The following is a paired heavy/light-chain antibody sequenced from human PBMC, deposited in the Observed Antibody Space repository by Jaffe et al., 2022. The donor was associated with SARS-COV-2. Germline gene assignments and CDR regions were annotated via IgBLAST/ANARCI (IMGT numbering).Light chain of an antibody. Sequence: QTVVTQEPSFSVSPGGTVTLTCGLSSGSVSTSYYPSWYQQTPGRAPRTVIHSTNTRSSGVPDRFSGSILGNKAALTITGAQADDESDYYCVLYMGSGISVFGGGTKLTVL. CDR2: STN. CDR3: VLYMGSGISV. J-gene: IGLJ3*02. CDR1: SGSVSTSYY. V-gene: IGLV8-61*01.
Heavy chain of an antibody. CDR3: ARDAVIAAAFNWYFDL. CDR1: GFIFSTYG. D-gene: IGHD6-13*01. Sequence: QVQLVESGGGVVQPGRSLRLSCAASGFIFSTYGMHWVRQAPGKGLEWVAVIWYDGSSKYYADSVKGRFTISRDNSKNTLYLQMNSLRAEDTAVYYCARDAVIAAAFNWYFDLWGRGTLVTVSS. CDR2: IWYDGSSK. V-gene: IGHV3-33*01. J-gene: IGHJ2*01.